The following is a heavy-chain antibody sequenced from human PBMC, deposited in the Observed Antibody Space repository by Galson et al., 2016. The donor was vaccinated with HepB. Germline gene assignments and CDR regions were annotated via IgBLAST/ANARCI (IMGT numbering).Heavy chain of an antibody. J-gene: IGHJ4*02. V-gene: IGHV3-30*03. Sequence: SLRLSCAASGFTFSRYGMHWVRQAPGKGLEWVATISFDGSKKYYADSVKGRFTISKDNSKNTLYLQMNSLRAEDAAVYYCAVGFGDLIVDYWGQGTLVTVSS. D-gene: IGHD3-10*01. CDR2: ISFDGSKK. CDR1: GFTFSRYG. CDR3: AVGFGDLIVDY.